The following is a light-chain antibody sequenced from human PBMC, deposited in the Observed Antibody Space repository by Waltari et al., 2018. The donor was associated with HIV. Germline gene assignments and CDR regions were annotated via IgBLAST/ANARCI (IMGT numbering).Light chain of an antibody. J-gene: IGLJ2*01. CDR1: NSDVGAYDF. Sequence: QSALTQPPSASGSPGQSVSISCTGTNSDVGAYDFVSWYQQHPGKAPKLIIYEVNKRPSGVPGRFSGSKSCNTASLIVSGLQAEDEGDYFCTSYAGNSNFVVFGGGTKLTVL. CDR2: EVN. V-gene: IGLV2-8*01. CDR3: TSYAGNSNFVV.